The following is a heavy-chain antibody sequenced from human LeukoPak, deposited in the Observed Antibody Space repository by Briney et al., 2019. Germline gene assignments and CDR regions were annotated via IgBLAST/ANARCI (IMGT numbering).Heavy chain of an antibody. CDR2: IRYDGSNK. CDR1: GFTFSSYG. J-gene: IGHJ5*02. CDR3: LSPWGEWLSFDP. Sequence: PGGSLRLSCAASGFTFSSYGMHWVRQVPGKGLEWVAFIRYDGSNKYYADSVKGRFTISRDNSKNTLYLQMNSLRAEDTAVYYCLSPWGEWLSFDPWGQGTLVTVSS. D-gene: IGHD3-16*01. V-gene: IGHV3-30*02.